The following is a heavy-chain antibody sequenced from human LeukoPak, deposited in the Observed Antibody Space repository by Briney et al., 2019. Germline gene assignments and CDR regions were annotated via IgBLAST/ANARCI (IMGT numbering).Heavy chain of an antibody. V-gene: IGHV3-7*01. CDR1: GFTFSTYY. CDR3: ARDIGYLDS. D-gene: IGHD2-15*01. CDR2: INHDATEK. Sequence: GGSLRLSCEASGFTFSTYYMTWVRQPPGRGLEWVAHINHDATEKNYVGSMKGRFTISRDNAKNSLYLRVDSLRADDTAVYYCARDIGYLDSWGQGTLVTVSS. J-gene: IGHJ4*02.